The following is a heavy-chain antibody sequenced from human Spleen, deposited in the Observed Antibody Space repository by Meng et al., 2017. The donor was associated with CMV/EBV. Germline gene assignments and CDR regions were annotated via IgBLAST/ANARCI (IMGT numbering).Heavy chain of an antibody. V-gene: IGHV3-23*01. J-gene: IGHJ3*02. CDR1: GFTFSSYA. D-gene: IGHD1-1*01. Sequence: GVSLKISCAASGFTFSSYAMHWVRQAPGKGLEWVSAISGSGGSTYYADSVKGRFTISRDNSKNTLYLQMNSLRAEDTAVYYCALQLGYHAFDIWGQGTMVTVSS. CDR2: ISGSGGST. CDR3: ALQLGYHAFDI.